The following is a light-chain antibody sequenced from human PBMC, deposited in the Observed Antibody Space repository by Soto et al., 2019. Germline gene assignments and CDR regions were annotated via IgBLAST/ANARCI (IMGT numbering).Light chain of an antibody. Sequence: EIVLTQSPGTLSLSPGERATLSCRASQSVSSSYLAWYQQKPGQAPRLIIYGAFSRATGIPDRFSGSGSGTDFTLTISRLEPEDFAVYYCQKYGSLTSSTFGQGTKVEIK. CDR1: QSVSSSY. J-gene: IGKJ1*01. CDR2: GAF. CDR3: QKYGSLTSST. V-gene: IGKV3-20*01.